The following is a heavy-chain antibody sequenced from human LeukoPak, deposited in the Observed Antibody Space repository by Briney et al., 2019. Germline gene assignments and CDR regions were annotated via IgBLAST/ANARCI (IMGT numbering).Heavy chain of an antibody. CDR2: IYYTGST. D-gene: IGHD1-26*01. CDR3: ARRSGSYFDY. J-gene: IGHJ4*02. Sequence: PSETLSLTCIVSGGSISSSSDYWVWIRQPPGKGLKWIGSIYYTGSTYYNPSLKSRVTISVDTSKNQFSLKLSSVTAADTAVYYRARRSGSYFDYWGQGALVTVSS. CDR1: GGSISSSSDY. V-gene: IGHV4-39*01.